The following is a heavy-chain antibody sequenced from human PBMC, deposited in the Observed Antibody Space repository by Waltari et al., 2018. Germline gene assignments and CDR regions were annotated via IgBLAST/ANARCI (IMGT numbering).Heavy chain of an antibody. V-gene: IGHV3-7*01. Sequence: EVQLVESGGGLVQPGGSLRLSCAAPGLTYSSYGMSWVRQAPGKGLEWVANIKQDGSEKYYVASVKGRFTISRDNAKNSLYLQMNSLRAEDTAVYYCSRDRGLDYWGQGTLVTVSS. CDR3: SRDRGLDY. CDR1: GLTYSSYG. J-gene: IGHJ4*02. D-gene: IGHD3-10*01. CDR2: IKQDGSEK.